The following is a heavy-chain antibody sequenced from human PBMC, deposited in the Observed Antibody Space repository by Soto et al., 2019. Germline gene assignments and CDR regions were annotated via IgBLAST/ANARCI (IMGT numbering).Heavy chain of an antibody. Sequence: PSDTLSLTCTVPDGSLGSYYWSWIRQPPGKGLEWFGYVFYTGRANYNAPLKSRVSISLDTSNYQFPLKLSSVTAADTAVYYCARDGGRRMTTNPDYYNRMDVWGPGTTVTSP. J-gene: IGHJ6*02. D-gene: IGHD3-10*01. V-gene: IGHV4-59*01. CDR1: DGSLGSYY. CDR3: ARDGGRRMTTNPDYYNRMDV. CDR2: VFYTGRA.